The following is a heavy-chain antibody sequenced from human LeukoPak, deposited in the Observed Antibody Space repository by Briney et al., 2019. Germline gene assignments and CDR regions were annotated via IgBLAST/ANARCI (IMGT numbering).Heavy chain of an antibody. CDR2: ISYDGSNE. D-gene: IGHD3-10*01. J-gene: IGHJ6*03. V-gene: IGHV3-30*18. CDR1: GFTFSSYG. Sequence: GGSLRLSCAASGFTFSSYGMHWVRQAPGKGLDWVALISYDGSNEYYADSVKGRFTISRDNSKNTLYLQMNSLRAEDTAVYYCAKPRSGTLYYYYMDVWGKGTTVTVSS. CDR3: AKPRSGTLYYYYMDV.